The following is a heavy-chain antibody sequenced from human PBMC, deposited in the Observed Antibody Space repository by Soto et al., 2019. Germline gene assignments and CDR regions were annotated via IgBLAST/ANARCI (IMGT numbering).Heavy chain of an antibody. V-gene: IGHV3-21*01. CDR3: ARDDYYDMSGYQSDNAFNI. J-gene: IGHJ3*02. Sequence: PGGSLRLSCEASGFTFSSYSMNWVRQAPGKGLEWVSSITGTGSQIYYAESVKGRFTVSRDNAKNSLFLQMNSLRAEDTAVYYCARDDYYDMSGYQSDNAFNIWGQGTMVTVSS. CDR1: GFTFSSYS. D-gene: IGHD3-22*01. CDR2: ITGTGSQI.